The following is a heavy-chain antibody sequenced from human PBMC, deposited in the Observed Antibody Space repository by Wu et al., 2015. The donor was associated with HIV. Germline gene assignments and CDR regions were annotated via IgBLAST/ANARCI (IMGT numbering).Heavy chain of an antibody. D-gene: IGHD2-15*01. CDR3: ARDPGVVAATPFYYYGMDV. CDR2: ISGDNGDT. J-gene: IGHJ6*02. Sequence: QDQLEQSRVEVKKPGASVKVSCKASGYPFSRYGISWVRQAPGQGLEWMGWISGDNGDTNYAQKFQGKVTMTTDTSTSTAYMELRSLRSDDTAVYYCARDPGVVAATPFYYYGMDVWGQGTTVTVSS. V-gene: IGHV1-18*01. CDR1: GYPFSRYG.